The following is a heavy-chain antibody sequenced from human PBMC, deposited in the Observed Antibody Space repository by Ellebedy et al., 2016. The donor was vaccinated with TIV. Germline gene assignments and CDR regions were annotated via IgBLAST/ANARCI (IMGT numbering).Heavy chain of an antibody. D-gene: IGHD5-24*01. CDR3: ARRGEMATKDRPFDY. Sequence: GSLRLSCAVYGGSFSGYYWSWFRQPPGKGLEWIGEINHSGSTNYNPSLKSRVTVSVDTSKNQFSLKLSYVTAADTAVYYCARRGEMATKDRPFDYWGQGTLVTVSS. J-gene: IGHJ4*02. CDR1: GGSFSGYY. CDR2: INHSGST. V-gene: IGHV4-34*01.